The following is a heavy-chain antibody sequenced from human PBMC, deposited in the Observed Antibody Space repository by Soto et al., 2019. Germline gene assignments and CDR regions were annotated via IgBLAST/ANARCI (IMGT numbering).Heavy chain of an antibody. CDR3: ATLPHYGDTNTGF. CDR2: IYYSGST. Sequence: PSDTLSLTCTVSGGPISISSYFWCWIRHPPGKGLEWIGSIYYSGSTYYNSSLKSRVTISVDTSRNQFSLKLTSVTAADTAVYYCATLPHYGDTNTGFWGQGTLVTVSS. D-gene: IGHD4-17*01. CDR1: GGPISISSYF. V-gene: IGHV4-39*01. J-gene: IGHJ4*02.